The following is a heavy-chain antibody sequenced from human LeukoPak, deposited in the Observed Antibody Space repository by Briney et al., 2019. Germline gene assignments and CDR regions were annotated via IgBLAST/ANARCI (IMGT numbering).Heavy chain of an antibody. CDR2: IYYSGST. CDR3: ARQGGSGFYFDY. J-gene: IGHJ4*02. Sequence: SETLSLTCTVSGGSISSSSYYWGWIRQPPGKGLEWIGSIYYSGSTYYNPSLKSRVTISVDTSKNQFSLKLSSVTAADTAVYYCARQGGSGFYFDYWGQGTLVTVSS. CDR1: GGSISSSSYY. D-gene: IGHD3-22*01. V-gene: IGHV4-39*01.